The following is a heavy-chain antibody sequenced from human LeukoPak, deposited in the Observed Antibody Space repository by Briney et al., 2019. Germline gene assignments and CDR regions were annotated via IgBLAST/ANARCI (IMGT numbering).Heavy chain of an antibody. V-gene: IGHV3-9*01. D-gene: IGHD3-10*01. CDR3: AKDTYYYGSGSYSRGTF. CDR1: GFTFDDYA. J-gene: IGHJ4*02. Sequence: AGGSLRLSCAASGFTFDDYAMHWVRHAPGKGLEWVSGISWNSGSIGYADSVKGRFTISRDNAKNSLYLQMNSLRAEDTALYYCAKDTYYYGSGSYSRGTFWGQGTLVTVSS. CDR2: ISWNSGSI.